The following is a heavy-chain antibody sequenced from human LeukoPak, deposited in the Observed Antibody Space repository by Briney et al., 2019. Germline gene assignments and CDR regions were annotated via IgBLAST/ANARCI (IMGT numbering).Heavy chain of an antibody. CDR3: ARDRAHDGDFVLDY. CDR2: INPKTGDT. D-gene: IGHD4-17*01. V-gene: IGHV1-2*02. CDR1: GYTFTAEY. Sequence: PRAPVKVSCKPSGYTFTAEYIHWVRQAPGQGLEWMGWINPKTGDTNYAQKFQGRVTMTRDTSINTAYMEMGRLNSDDTAVYYCARDRAHDGDFVLDYWGQGTLVTVSS. J-gene: IGHJ4*02.